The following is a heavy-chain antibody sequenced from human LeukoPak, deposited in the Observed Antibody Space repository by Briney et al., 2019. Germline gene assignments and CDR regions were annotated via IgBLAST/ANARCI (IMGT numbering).Heavy chain of an antibody. J-gene: IGHJ3*01. CDR2: ISSSSTT. D-gene: IGHD6-19*01. Sequence: PGGSLRLSCAASGFTFSSYAMSWVRQAPGKGLEWVSYISSSSTTYYADSVKGRFTISSDSAKNSLYLQMNSLRVEDTALYYCARDNPGYSSGWYGAFDVWGQGTMVTVSS. CDR1: GFTFSSYA. V-gene: IGHV3-48*01. CDR3: ARDNPGYSSGWYGAFDV.